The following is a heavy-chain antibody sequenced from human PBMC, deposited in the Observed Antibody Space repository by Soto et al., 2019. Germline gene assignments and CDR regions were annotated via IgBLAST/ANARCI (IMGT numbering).Heavy chain of an antibody. V-gene: IGHV1-18*01. CDR2: TYNGNT. CDR1: GYTFTSYG. Sequence: QVQLVQSGAEVKKPGASVKVSCKASGYTFTSYGISWVRRAPGQGLEWMGWTYNGNTNYAQNFQGRVSMTTDTSTSTAYMELRSLRSDDTAVYYCSRDGGTPSGYFLHWGQGTLVTVSS. D-gene: IGHD3-16*01. J-gene: IGHJ1*01. CDR3: SRDGGTPSGYFLH.